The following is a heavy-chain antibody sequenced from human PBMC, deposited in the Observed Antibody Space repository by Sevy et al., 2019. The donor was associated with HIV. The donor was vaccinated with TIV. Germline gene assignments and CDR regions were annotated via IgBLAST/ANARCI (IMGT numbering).Heavy chain of an antibody. CDR2: ISYDGDSK. V-gene: IGHV3-30*18. CDR1: GFTFSRNG. D-gene: IGHD6-13*01. Sequence: GRSLRLSCAASGFTFSRNGMHWVRQVPGKGLEWVALISYDGDSKNYADSVKGRFTISRDNSKNTVYLHMNSLRSEDTAVYYCAKESVSWYLDFWGQGTLVTVSS. CDR3: AKESVSWYLDF. J-gene: IGHJ4*02.